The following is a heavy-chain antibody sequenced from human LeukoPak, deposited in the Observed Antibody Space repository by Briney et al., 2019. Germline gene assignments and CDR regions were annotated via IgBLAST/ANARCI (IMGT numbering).Heavy chain of an antibody. J-gene: IGHJ6*03. V-gene: IGHV1-69*13. CDR1: GGTFRTFA. Sequence: GASVKVSCKASGGTFRTFAISWVRQAPGQGLEWMGGIIPIFGIPDSAQKFQGRLTITADESRTTAYMELSSLRSDDTAIYYCGLSGNYHYYYMDVWGKGTTVTISS. CDR3: GLSGNYHYYYMDV. D-gene: IGHD6-25*01. CDR2: IIPIFGIP.